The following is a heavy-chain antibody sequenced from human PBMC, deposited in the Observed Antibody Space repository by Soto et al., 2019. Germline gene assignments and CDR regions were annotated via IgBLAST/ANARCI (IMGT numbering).Heavy chain of an antibody. CDR2: ISSSSSYI. V-gene: IGHV3-21*01. D-gene: IGHD2-2*01. CDR1: GFTFSSYT. J-gene: IGHJ5*02. CDR3: ARASSTTYETYNWFDP. Sequence: EVQLVESGGGLVKPGGSLRLSCAASGFTFSSYTMNWVRQAPGKGLEWVSSISSSSSYIYYADSVKGRFTISRDNAKNSLYLQMNSLRAEDTAVYYCARASSTTYETYNWFDPWGQGTLVTVSS.